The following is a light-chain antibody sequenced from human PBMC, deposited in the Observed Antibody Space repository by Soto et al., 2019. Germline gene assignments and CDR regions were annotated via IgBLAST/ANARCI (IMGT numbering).Light chain of an antibody. CDR1: QSIDSW. CDR2: KAS. CDR3: QQFHRYPVT. J-gene: IGKJ1*01. V-gene: IGKV1-5*03. Sequence: DIQMTQSPSTLSASVGDRVTITCRASQSIDSWLAWYQQKPGKAPNLLIYKASRLESGVPSRFSGSGSGTEFTLTISSLQPDDSATYYCQQFHRYPVTFGQGTKVEI.